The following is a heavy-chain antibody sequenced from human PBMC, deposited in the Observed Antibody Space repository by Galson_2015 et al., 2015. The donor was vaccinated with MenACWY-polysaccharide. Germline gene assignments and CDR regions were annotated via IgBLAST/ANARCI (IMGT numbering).Heavy chain of an antibody. J-gene: IGHJ2*01. Sequence: LRLSCAASGFTFSSYAMSWVRQAPGKGLEWVSDISGSGATTLYAGSVKGRFTISRDNSKNTLHLQMNSLRAEDTAVYYCAKTRRRVVVTATNRYFDLWGRGTLVTVSS. D-gene: IGHD2-21*02. CDR2: ISGSGATT. CDR1: GFTFSSYA. CDR3: AKTRRRVVVTATNRYFDL. V-gene: IGHV3-23*01.